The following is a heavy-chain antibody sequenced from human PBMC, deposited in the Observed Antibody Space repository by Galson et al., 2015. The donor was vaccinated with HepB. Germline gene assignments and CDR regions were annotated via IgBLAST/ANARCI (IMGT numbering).Heavy chain of an antibody. Sequence: SLRLSCAASGFTFSSYWMHWVRQAPGKGLVWVSRINNDGSSTSYADSVKGRFTISRDNAKNTLYLQMNSLRAEDTAVYYCARRDYYDSSGYPLDYWGQGTLVTVSS. CDR2: INNDGSST. D-gene: IGHD3-22*01. CDR1: GFTFSSYW. V-gene: IGHV3-74*01. CDR3: ARRDYYDSSGYPLDY. J-gene: IGHJ4*02.